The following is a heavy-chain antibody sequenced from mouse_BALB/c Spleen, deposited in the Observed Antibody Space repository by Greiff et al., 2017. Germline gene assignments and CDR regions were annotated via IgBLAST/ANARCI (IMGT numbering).Heavy chain of an antibody. V-gene: IGHV1-4*02. CDR1: GYTFTSYT. J-gene: IGHJ2*01. CDR3: AMIGGLRRRYFDY. D-gene: IGHD2-4*01. CDR2: INPSSGYT. Sequence: VKVVESAAELARPGASVKMSCKASGYTFTSYTMHWVKQRPGQGLEWIGYINPSSGYTEYNQKFKDKTTLTADKSSSTAYMQLSSLTSEDSAVYYCAMIGGLRRRYFDYWGQGTTLTVSS.